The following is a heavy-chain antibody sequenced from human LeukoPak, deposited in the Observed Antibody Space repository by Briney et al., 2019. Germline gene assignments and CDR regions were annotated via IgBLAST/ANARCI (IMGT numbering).Heavy chain of an antibody. CDR2: ISGDGDKT. CDR3: AKGWRADSYYSGFDI. CDR1: GFTFDDYA. J-gene: IGHJ3*02. Sequence: GGSLRLSCTASGFTFDDYAMNLVRHAPRKGLEWVSPISGDGDKTFYADSVKGGFTISRDKSKNSLFLQMDSLRTGDTALYYCAKGWRADSYYSGFDIWGEGTMVTVSS. D-gene: IGHD4-11*01. V-gene: IGHV3-43*02.